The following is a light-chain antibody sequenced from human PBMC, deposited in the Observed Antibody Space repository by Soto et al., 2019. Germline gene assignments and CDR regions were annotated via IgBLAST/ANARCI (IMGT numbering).Light chain of an antibody. J-gene: IGKJ4*01. CDR3: QQRSNWPLT. Sequence: EIVLTQSPATLSLSPGERATLSCRASQSVSSYLACYQQKPVQTPRLLIYDASNRATGIPARFSGSGSGADFTLTVSTLEPEEFAVYYCQQRSNWPLTFGGGTTLVIK. CDR1: QSVSSY. CDR2: DAS. V-gene: IGKV3-11*01.